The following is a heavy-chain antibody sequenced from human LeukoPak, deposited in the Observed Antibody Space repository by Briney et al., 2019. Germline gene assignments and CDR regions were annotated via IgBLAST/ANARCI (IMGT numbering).Heavy chain of an antibody. CDR2: TYVSSKWYN. D-gene: IGHD3-3*01. Sequence: SQTLSLTCAISGDSVSSNSAAWDWTRHSPSRGLEWLGKTYVSSKWYNDYAVYVKRRITINPATSTNPFSMQLNSVTPEDTALYSCARDRALRITIFGVVNNWFDHWGQGTLVTVSS. CDR3: ARDRALRITIFGVVNNWFDH. CDR1: GDSVSSNSAA. J-gene: IGHJ5*02. V-gene: IGHV6-1*01.